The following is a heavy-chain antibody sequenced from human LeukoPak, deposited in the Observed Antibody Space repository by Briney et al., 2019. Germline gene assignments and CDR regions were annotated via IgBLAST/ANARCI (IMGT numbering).Heavy chain of an antibody. J-gene: IGHJ6*02. V-gene: IGHV3-23*01. CDR3: ARDGPYSGSSNYGMDV. CDR1: GITLNNYG. D-gene: IGHD1-26*01. Sequence: GGSLRLSCAVSGITLNNYGMTWVRQAPGKGLEWVAGISDSGGSTKYADSVKGRFTISRDNSKNTLYLQMNSLRAEDTAVYYCARDGPYSGSSNYGMDVWGQGTTVTVSS. CDR2: ISDSGGST.